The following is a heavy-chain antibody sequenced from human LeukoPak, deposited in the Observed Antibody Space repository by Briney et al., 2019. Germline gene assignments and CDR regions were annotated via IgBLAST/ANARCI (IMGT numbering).Heavy chain of an antibody. CDR3: ATTGNYYDMDV. J-gene: IGHJ6*03. D-gene: IGHD1-1*01. V-gene: IGHV3-48*04. Sequence: GGSLRLSCAASGFALSSNSIHWVRQAPGKGLEWLSCSSIITGNIYYANSVKGRFTISRDNAKNSLYLQMNSLRAEDTAVYFCATTGNYYDMDVWGKGTTVTVSS. CDR2: SSIITGNI. CDR1: GFALSSNS.